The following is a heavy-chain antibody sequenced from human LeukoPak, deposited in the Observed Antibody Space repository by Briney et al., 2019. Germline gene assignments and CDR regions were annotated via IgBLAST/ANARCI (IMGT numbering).Heavy chain of an antibody. CDR3: ARDGFRTADSNSIDY. Sequence: ASETLSLTCTVSGGSISSSSYYWGWIRQPPGKGLEWIGSIYYSGSTYYNPSLKSRVTISVDTSKNQFSLKLSSVTAADTAVYYCARDGFRTADSNSIDYWGQGTLVTVSS. CDR1: GGSISSSSYY. J-gene: IGHJ4*02. V-gene: IGHV4-39*07. CDR2: IYYSGST. D-gene: IGHD5-18*01.